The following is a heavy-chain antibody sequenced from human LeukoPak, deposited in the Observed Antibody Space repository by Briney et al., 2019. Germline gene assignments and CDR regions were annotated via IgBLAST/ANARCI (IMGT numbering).Heavy chain of an antibody. CDR2: IRSKANSYAT. Sequence: QPGGSLRLSCAASGFTFSGSAMHWVRQASGKGLEWVGRIRSKANSYATACAASVKGRFTISRDDSKNTAYLQMNSLRAEDTAVYYCAKTMTTVNPDYWGQGTLVSVSS. D-gene: IGHD4-11*01. J-gene: IGHJ4*02. CDR3: AKTMTTVNPDY. CDR1: GFTFSGSA. V-gene: IGHV3-73*01.